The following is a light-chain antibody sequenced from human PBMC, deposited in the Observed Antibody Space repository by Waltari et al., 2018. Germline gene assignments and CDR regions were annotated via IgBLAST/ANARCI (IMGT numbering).Light chain of an antibody. CDR2: EVS. CDR1: DSDVGAYAF. Sequence: QSALTQPASVSGSPGQSITISCSGTDSDVGAYAFVSLYQHPPGKAPHLIIYEVSNRPSGISNRFSASKSGNTASLTISGLQAEDEADYYCSSYTTSSAPGVFGTGTRVTVL. V-gene: IGLV2-14*01. CDR3: SSYTTSSAPGV. J-gene: IGLJ1*01.